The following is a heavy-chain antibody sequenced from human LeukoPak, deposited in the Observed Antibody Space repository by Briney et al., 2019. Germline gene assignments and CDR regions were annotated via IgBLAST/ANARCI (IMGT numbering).Heavy chain of an antibody. D-gene: IGHD6-19*01. J-gene: IGHJ4*02. Sequence: GASVKVSCKASGGTFSSYAISWVRQAPGQGLEWMGGIIPIFGTANYAQKFQGRVTITADKSTSTAYMELSRLRSDDTAVYYCARVTLNSGWSPTDYWGQGTLVTVSS. CDR2: IIPIFGTA. V-gene: IGHV1-69*06. CDR1: GGTFSSYA. CDR3: ARVTLNSGWSPTDY.